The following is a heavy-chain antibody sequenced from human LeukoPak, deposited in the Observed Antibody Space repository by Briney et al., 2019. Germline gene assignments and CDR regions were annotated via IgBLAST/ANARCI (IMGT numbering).Heavy chain of an antibody. CDR3: AKTPERIVGATTFDY. Sequence: GGSLRLSCAASGFTVSSNYMSWVRQAPGKGLEWVSAISGSGGSTYYADSVKGRFTISRDNSKNTLYLQMNSLRAEDTAVYYCAKTPERIVGATTFDYWGQGTLVTVSS. V-gene: IGHV3-23*01. D-gene: IGHD1-26*01. J-gene: IGHJ4*02. CDR1: GFTVSSNY. CDR2: ISGSGGST.